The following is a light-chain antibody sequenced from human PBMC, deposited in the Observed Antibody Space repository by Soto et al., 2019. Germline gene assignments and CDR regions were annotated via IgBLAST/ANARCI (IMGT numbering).Light chain of an antibody. Sequence: QSVLTQPASVSGSPGQSITISCTGTSGDVGSYNLVSWYQHHPGKAPKLMIYEGSKRPSGVSNRFSGSKSGSTASLTISGLQAEDEADYYCCSYARSSTDVFGTGTKVTVL. V-gene: IGLV2-23*01. CDR2: EGS. J-gene: IGLJ1*01. CDR3: CSYARSSTDV. CDR1: SGDVGSYNL.